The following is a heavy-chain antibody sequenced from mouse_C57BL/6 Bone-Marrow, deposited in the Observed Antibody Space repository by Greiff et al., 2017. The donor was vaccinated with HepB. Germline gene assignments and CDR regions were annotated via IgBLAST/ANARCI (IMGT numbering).Heavy chain of an antibody. J-gene: IGHJ3*01. Sequence: EVQRVESGGGLVKPGGSLKLSCAASGFTFSSYAMSGVRQTPEKRLEWVATISDGGSYTYYPDNVKGRFTISRDNAKNNLYLQMSHLKSEDTAMYYCARAVIYYDYVWFAYWGQGTLVTVSA. CDR3: ARAVIYYDYVWFAY. CDR2: ISDGGSYT. V-gene: IGHV5-4*01. D-gene: IGHD2-4*01. CDR1: GFTFSSYA.